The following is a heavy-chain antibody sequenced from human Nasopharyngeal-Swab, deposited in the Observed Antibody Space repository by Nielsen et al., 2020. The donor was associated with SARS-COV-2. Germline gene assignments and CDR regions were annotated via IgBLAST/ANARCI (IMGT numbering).Heavy chain of an antibody. V-gene: IGHV3-74*01. J-gene: IGHJ6*02. D-gene: IGHD2-21*02. CDR3: ARDHIVVVTAPPSVLVADGSPYYYYGMDV. CDR2: INSDGSST. Sequence: GESLKISCAASGFTFSSYWMHWVRQAPGKGLVWVSRINSDGSSTSYADSVKGRFTISRDNAKNTLYLQMNSLRAEDTAVYYCARDHIVVVTAPPSVLVADGSPYYYYGMDVWGQGTTVTVSS. CDR1: GFTFSSYW.